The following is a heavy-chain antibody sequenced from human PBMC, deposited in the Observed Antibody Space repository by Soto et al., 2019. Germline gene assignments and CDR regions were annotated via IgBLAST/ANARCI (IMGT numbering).Heavy chain of an antibody. D-gene: IGHD6-19*01. V-gene: IGHV1-8*01. Sequence: ASVKVSCKASGYTFTSYDINWVRQATGQGLEWMGWMNPNSGNTGYAQKFQGRVTMTRNTSISTACMELSSLRSEDTAVYYCAREGGVAGALYYYYYGMDVWGQGTTVTVSS. J-gene: IGHJ6*02. CDR1: GYTFTSYD. CDR2: MNPNSGNT. CDR3: AREGGVAGALYYYYYGMDV.